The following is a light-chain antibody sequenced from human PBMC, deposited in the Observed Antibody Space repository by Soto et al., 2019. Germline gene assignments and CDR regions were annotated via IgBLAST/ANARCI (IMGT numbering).Light chain of an antibody. V-gene: IGKV3-20*01. Sequence: EIVLTQSPGTLSLSPGERATLSCRASQSVSSSYLAWYQHKPGQAPRLLIYGASSRATGIPDRFSGSGSGTDFTLTISRLETEDVAVYYCQQYGSSPYTFGQGTKLEIK. CDR1: QSVSSSY. CDR3: QQYGSSPYT. J-gene: IGKJ2*01. CDR2: GAS.